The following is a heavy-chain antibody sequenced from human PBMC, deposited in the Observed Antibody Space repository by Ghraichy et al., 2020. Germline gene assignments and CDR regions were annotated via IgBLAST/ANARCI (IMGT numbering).Heavy chain of an antibody. CDR1: GFTFSSYA. D-gene: IGHD5-18*01. Sequence: GGSLRLSCAASGFTFSSYAMSWVRQAPGKGLEWVSAISGSGGSTYYADSVKGRFTISRDNSKNTLYLQMNSLRAEDTAVYYCAKDAAPFSRGYSYGYTGDYWGQGTLVTVSS. V-gene: IGHV3-23*01. CDR3: AKDAAPFSRGYSYGYTGDY. CDR2: ISGSGGST. J-gene: IGHJ4*02.